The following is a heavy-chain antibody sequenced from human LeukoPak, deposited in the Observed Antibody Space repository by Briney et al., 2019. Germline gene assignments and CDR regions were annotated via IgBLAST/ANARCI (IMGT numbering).Heavy chain of an antibody. J-gene: IGHJ6*02. D-gene: IGHD4-17*01. CDR1: GGSISSYY. V-gene: IGHV4-59*08. Sequence: KPSETLSLTCTVSGGSISSYYWSWIRQPPGKGLEWIGYIYYSGSTNYNPSLKSRVTISVDTSKNQFSLKLSSVTAADTAVYYCATGPPTTVTTNYYYYGMDVWGQGTTVTVSS. CDR3: ATGPPTTVTTNYYYYGMDV. CDR2: IYYSGST.